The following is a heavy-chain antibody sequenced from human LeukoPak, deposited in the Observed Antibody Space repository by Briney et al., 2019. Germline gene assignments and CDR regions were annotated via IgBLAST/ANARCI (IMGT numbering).Heavy chain of an antibody. V-gene: IGHV5-51*01. Sequence: KPGESLKISCKGSGYSFTSYWIGWVCQMPGKGLEWMGIIYPGDSDTRYSPSFQGQVTISADKSISTAYLQWSSLKASDTAMYYYAGGAGSAAIGPLDAFDIWGQGTTVTVSS. CDR2: IYPGDSDT. J-gene: IGHJ3*02. CDR3: AGGAGSAAIGPLDAFDI. CDR1: GYSFTSYW. D-gene: IGHD2-2*02.